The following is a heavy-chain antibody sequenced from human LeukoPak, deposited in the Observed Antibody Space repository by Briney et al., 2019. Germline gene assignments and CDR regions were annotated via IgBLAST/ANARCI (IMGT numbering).Heavy chain of an antibody. D-gene: IGHD5-24*01. CDR1: GFTFSSHG. CDR2: IRGDGVTT. J-gene: IGHJ4*02. CDR3: AKDDGWVQYAN. Sequence: GGSLRLSCAASGFTFSSHGMNWVRQAPGKGLEWVSGIRGDGVTTYYADSVKGRFTISRDNSKNTLYLQMNSLRAEDTAVYHYAKDDGWVQYANWGQGTLVTVSS. V-gene: IGHV3-23*01.